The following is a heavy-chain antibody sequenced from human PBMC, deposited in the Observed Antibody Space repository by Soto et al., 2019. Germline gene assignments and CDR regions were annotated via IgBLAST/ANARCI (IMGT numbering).Heavy chain of an antibody. CDR2: VYSSGTT. V-gene: IGHV4-59*12. J-gene: IGHJ4*02. D-gene: IGHD4-4*01. CDR1: GGSLSNYF. Sequence: SETLSLTCTVSGGSLSNYFWSWIRQPPGKGLEWIGYVYSSGTTDYNPSLKSRVTISVDRSKNQFSLKLSSVTAADTAVYYCARGMTTVTTLDYWGQGTLVTVSS. CDR3: ARGMTTVTTLDY.